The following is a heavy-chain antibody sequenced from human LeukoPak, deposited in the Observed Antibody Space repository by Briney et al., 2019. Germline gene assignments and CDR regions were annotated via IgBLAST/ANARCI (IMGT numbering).Heavy chain of an antibody. D-gene: IGHD3-10*01. J-gene: IGHJ4*02. CDR2: IYYSGST. CDR1: GGSISSSSYY. V-gene: IGHV4-39*01. Sequence: SETLSLTCTVSGGSISSSSYYWGWIRQPPGKGLEWIGSIYYSGSTYYNPSLKSRVTISVGTSKNQFSLKLSSVTAADTAVYYCASPSPKLLWFGESNLFDYWGQRTLVTVSS. CDR3: ASPSPKLLWFGESNLFDY.